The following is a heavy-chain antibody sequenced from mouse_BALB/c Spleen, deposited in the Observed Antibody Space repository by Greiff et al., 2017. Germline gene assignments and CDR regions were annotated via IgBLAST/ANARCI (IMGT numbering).Heavy chain of an antibody. CDR2: INPYNDGT. CDR1: GYTFTSYV. J-gene: IGHJ4*01. V-gene: IGHV1-14*01. CDR3: ARGGGTTATRAMDY. Sequence: VHVKQSGPELVKPGASVKMSCKASGYTFTSYVMHWVKQKPGQGLEWIGYINPYNDGTKYNEKFKGKATLTSDKSSSTAYMELSSLTSEDSAVYYCARGGGTTATRAMDYWGQGTSVTVSS. D-gene: IGHD1-2*01.